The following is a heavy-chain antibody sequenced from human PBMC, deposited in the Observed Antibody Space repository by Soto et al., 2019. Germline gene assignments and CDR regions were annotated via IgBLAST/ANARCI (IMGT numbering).Heavy chain of an antibody. J-gene: IGHJ3*02. CDR1: GGTFSSYA. CDR2: IIPIFGTA. Sequence: ASVKVSCKASGGTFSSYAISWVRQAPGQGLEWMGGIIPIFGTANYAQKFQGRVTITADESTSTAYMELSSLRSEDTAVYYCARDWVRGANDLARAFDIWGQGTMVTVSS. CDR3: ARDWVRGANDLARAFDI. V-gene: IGHV1-69*13. D-gene: IGHD3-10*01.